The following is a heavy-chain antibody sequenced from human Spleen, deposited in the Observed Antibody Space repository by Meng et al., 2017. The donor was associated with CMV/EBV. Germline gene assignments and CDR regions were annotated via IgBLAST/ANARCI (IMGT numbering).Heavy chain of an antibody. D-gene: IGHD5-18*01. CDR3: ARALRGYSYGYDY. CDR1: GGSFSGHY. Sequence: GSLRLSCGVYGGSFSGHYWTWIRQPPGKGLEWIGQTNDSEDTNYNPSLKSRVTISVDTSKNQFSLRLSSVTAADTAVYYCARALRGYSYGYDYWGQGTLVTVSS. V-gene: IGHV4-34*01. CDR2: TNDSEDT. J-gene: IGHJ4*02.